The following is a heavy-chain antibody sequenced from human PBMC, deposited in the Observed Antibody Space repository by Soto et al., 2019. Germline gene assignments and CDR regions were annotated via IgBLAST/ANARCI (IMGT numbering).Heavy chain of an antibody. CDR3: VSQGIGTEHGLVDV. Sequence: QVQLQQSGPRLVKPSETLSLTCTVSVGPDSSHNWAWIRQPPGRGLEWIGYVYSTGGTGYSPSLKGLVTISAAGSTNHISLSLCSLTAADRAIFYCVSQGIGTEHGLVDVWAQGTSVTVSS. D-gene: IGHD2-21*02. CDR1: VGPDSSHN. J-gene: IGHJ6*02. V-gene: IGHV4-59*08. CDR2: VYSTGGT.